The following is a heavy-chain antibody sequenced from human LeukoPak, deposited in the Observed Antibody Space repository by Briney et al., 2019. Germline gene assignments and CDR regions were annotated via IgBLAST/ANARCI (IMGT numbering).Heavy chain of an antibody. D-gene: IGHD6-19*01. CDR3: ARSSSMGMDFRH. CDR2: IRSGGTT. J-gene: IGHJ1*01. Sequence: GRSLRLSCVVFGFNVETNYRSWVRRAPGEGLEWVSVIRSGGTTHYADSVKGRCTISTDDSKNTLFLQMTSLRHEDTAVYYCARSSSMGMDFRHWGQSTLVTVSS. CDR1: GFNVETNY. V-gene: IGHV3-66*01.